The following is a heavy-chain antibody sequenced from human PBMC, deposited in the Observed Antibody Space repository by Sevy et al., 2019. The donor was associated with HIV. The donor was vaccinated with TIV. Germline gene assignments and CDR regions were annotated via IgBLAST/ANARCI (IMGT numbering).Heavy chain of an antibody. CDR3: ARGPSLIVAGAAGYLDY. J-gene: IGHJ4*02. CDR1: GFTFSNFG. CDR2: MWYDGNNK. Sequence: GGSLRLSCTASGFTFSNFGIHWVRQAPGKGLEWVTLMWYDGNNKYYADSVKGRFTISRDTSKNTVYLQMNNLRAEDTAVYCCARGPSLIVAGAAGYLDYWGQGTLVTVSS. D-gene: IGHD2-21*01. V-gene: IGHV3-33*08.